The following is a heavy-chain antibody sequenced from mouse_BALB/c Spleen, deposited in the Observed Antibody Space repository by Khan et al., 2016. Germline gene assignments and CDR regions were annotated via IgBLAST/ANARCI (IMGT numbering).Heavy chain of an antibody. Sequence: QIQLVQSGPELKKPGETVKISCKASGYTFTDYSMHWVRQAPGKGLKWMGWINTETGEPTSADDFKGRFVFSLETSASTAFLQINNRKNEDTSTYVCSRGGWLLRFDYWGQGTTLTVSS. CDR3: SRGGWLLRFDY. CDR2: INTETGEP. J-gene: IGHJ2*01. D-gene: IGHD2-3*01. V-gene: IGHV9-2-1*01. CDR1: GYTFTDYS.